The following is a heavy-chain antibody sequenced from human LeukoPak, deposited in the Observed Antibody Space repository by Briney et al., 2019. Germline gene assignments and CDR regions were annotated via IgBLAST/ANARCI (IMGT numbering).Heavy chain of an antibody. CDR3: ARGGGSWGVGMDV. Sequence: SETLSFTCTVSGGSISSYYWSWIRQPPGKGLEWIGYIYYSGSTNYNPSLKSRVTISVDTSKNQFSLKLSSVAAADTAVYYCARGGGSWGVGMDVWGQGTTVTVSS. CDR2: IYYSGST. J-gene: IGHJ6*02. V-gene: IGHV4-59*01. D-gene: IGHD2-15*01. CDR1: GGSISSYY.